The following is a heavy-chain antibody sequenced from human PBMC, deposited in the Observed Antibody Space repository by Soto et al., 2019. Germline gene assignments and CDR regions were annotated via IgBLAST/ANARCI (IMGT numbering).Heavy chain of an antibody. J-gene: IGHJ4*02. Sequence: EPLYLRCYVYDGSFSGYYWSWIRHQPVRLVEWIGEINHSGSTNYNPSLKSRVTISVDTSKNQFSLKLSSVTAADTAVYYCARGLAYYYDSSGYFLSYYFDYWGQGTLVTVS. D-gene: IGHD3-22*01. CDR2: INHSGST. CDR3: ARGLAYYYDSSGYFLSYYFDY. V-gene: IGHV4-34*01. CDR1: DGSFSGYY.